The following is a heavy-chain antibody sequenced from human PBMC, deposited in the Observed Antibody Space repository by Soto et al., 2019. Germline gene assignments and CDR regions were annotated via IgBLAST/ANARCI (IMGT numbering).Heavy chain of an antibody. CDR1: GYTFTSYG. J-gene: IGHJ4*02. D-gene: IGHD1-26*01. CDR3: ASSLLVGYGLEGESD. V-gene: IGHV1-18*01. Sequence: QVQLVQSGAEVKKPGASVKVSCKASGYTFTSYGISWVRQAPGQGLECMGWISAYNGNTNYAQKLQGRVTMTTDTATSTAYMELRSLRSDDTAVYYCASSLLVGYGLEGESDWGQGTLVTVSS. CDR2: ISAYNGNT.